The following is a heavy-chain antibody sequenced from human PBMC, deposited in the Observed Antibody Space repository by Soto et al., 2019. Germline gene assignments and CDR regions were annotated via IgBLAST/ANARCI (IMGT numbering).Heavy chain of an antibody. CDR2: INPDGFRK. Sequence: EVQLVESGGGLVQPGGSLRLSCAAAGFSFNTYWMSWVRQAPGKGLEWVASINPDGFRKYFADSVKGRFTISGDSAENSLYLPLIILRADATAVYYCARWESSDWYLGVWGQGTLVTVSS. D-gene: IGHD6-19*01. J-gene: IGHJ4*02. V-gene: IGHV3-7*03. CDR1: GFSFNTYW. CDR3: ARWESSDWYLGV.